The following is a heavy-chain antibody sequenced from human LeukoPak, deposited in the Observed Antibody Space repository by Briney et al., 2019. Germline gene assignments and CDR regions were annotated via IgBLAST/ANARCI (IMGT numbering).Heavy chain of an antibody. V-gene: IGHV4-59*01. Sequence: SETLSLTCTVSGGSISSYYWSWIRQPPGKGLEWIGYIYYSESTNYNPSLKSRVTISVDTSKNQFSLKLSSVTAADTAVYYCARGPYYFDYWGQGTLVTVSS. CDR1: GGSISSYY. CDR2: IYYSEST. J-gene: IGHJ4*02. CDR3: ARGPYYFDY.